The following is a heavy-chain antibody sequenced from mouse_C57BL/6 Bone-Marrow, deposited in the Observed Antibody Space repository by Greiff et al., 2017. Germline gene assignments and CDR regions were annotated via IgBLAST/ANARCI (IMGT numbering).Heavy chain of an antibody. CDR2: IFPGRGSP. J-gene: IGHJ3*01. CDR3: AFRTGGGAWFAY. D-gene: IGHD4-1*01. Sequence: VQLQQPGAELMKPGASVTLSCKPTGYTFPGYWIEWVKQRPGHGLGWIGEIFPGRGSPNYKEKFKGKDPFTAATSSNTAYMQLSSLTIEHSAIYYCAFRTGGGAWFAYWGQGTLVTVSA. CDR1: GYTFPGYW. V-gene: IGHV1-9*01.